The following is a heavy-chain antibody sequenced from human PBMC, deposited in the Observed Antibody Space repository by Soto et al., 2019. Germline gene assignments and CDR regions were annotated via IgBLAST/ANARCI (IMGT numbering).Heavy chain of an antibody. V-gene: IGHV4-34*01. Sequence: SETLSLTCAVYGGSFSGYYWSWIRQPPGKGLEWIGEINHSGSTNYNPSLKSRVTISVDTSKNQFSLKLSSVTAADTAVYYCARGHYYGSGSYQDYWGQGTLVTVSS. CDR1: GGSFSGYY. D-gene: IGHD3-10*01. CDR3: ARGHYYGSGSYQDY. CDR2: INHSGST. J-gene: IGHJ4*02.